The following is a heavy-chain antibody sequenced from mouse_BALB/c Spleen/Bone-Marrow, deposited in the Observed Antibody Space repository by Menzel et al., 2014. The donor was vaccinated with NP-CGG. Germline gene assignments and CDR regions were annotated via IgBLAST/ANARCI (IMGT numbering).Heavy chain of an antibody. V-gene: IGHV2-3*01. Sequence: VKLMESGTGLVAPSQSLSITCTVSGFSLTSYGVSWVRQSPGKGLEWLGVIWGDGSTNYHSALISRLSISKDNSKSQVFLKLSSLQTDDTATYYCAKQDYYRYDYAMDYWGQGTSVTVSS. CDR3: AKQDYYRYDYAMDY. CDR1: GFSLTSYG. CDR2: IWGDGST. D-gene: IGHD2-14*01. J-gene: IGHJ4*01.